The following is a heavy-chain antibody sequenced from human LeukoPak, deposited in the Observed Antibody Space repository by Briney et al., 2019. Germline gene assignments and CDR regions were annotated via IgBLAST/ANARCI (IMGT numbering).Heavy chain of an antibody. V-gene: IGHV4-39*01. CDR2: IYYSGST. J-gene: IGHJ4*02. D-gene: IGHD3-10*01. CDR1: GGSISSSSYY. Sequence: SETLSLTCTVSGGSISSSSYYWGWIRQPPGKVLEWIGSIYYSGSTYYNPSLKSRVTISVDTSKNQFSLKLSSVTAADTAVYYCARHGGFGDYWGQGTLVTVSS. CDR3: ARHGGFGDY.